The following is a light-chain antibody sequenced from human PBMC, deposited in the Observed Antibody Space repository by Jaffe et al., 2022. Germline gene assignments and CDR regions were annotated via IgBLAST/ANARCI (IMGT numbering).Light chain of an antibody. CDR1: QSVSNN. Sequence: EIVMTQSPATLSVSPGERATLSCRASQSVSNNLAWYQQKPGQAPRLLIYGASTRATGVPARFSGSGSGTEFTLTISSLQSADFAVYYCQQYNNLPPITFGQGTRLEIK. CDR2: GAS. CDR3: QQYNNLPPIT. J-gene: IGKJ5*01. V-gene: IGKV3-15*01.